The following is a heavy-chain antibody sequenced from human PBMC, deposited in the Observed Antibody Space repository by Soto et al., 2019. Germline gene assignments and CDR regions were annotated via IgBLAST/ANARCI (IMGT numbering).Heavy chain of an antibody. Sequence: EVQLVQSGGGLVKPGGSLRLSCVGSGFNFGAYSMNWVRQAPGKALEWVSSIGISTSYIYYVDSVKGRFTISREDAKNSLYPQMNRLRAEDKAVYYCAKTADSSDYYNAESFHRWGQGNLVTVYS. CDR2: IGISTSYI. J-gene: IGHJ1*01. CDR3: AKTADSSDYYNAESFHR. CDR1: GFNFGAYS. V-gene: IGHV3-21*01. D-gene: IGHD3-22*01.